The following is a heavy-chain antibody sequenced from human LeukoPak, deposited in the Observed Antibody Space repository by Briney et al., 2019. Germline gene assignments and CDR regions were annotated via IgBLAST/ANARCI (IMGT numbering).Heavy chain of an antibody. CDR3: ARNRDVHNGMDV. D-gene: IGHD3-10*01. CDR2: IYYTGTT. V-gene: IGHV4-31*03. J-gene: IGHJ6*02. Sequence: PSQTLSLSCTVSGGSISSGGYSWTWIRQHPGKGLGYIGYIYYTGTTYNNPSLKSRVTISVDTSKNQFSLKLTSVTAADTAVYYCARNRDVHNGMDVWGQGITVTVSS. CDR1: GGSISSGGYS.